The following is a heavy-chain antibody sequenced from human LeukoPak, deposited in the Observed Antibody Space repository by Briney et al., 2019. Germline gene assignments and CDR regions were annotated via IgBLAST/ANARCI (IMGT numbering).Heavy chain of an antibody. J-gene: IGHJ3*02. CDR3: ARWRLRSGDAFDI. Sequence: GGSLRLSCAASGFIVSSNYMSWVRQAPGKGLEWVSVIYSGGSTYYADSVKGRFTISRDNSKNTLYLQMNSLRAEDTAVYYCARWRLRSGDAFDIWGQGTMVTVSS. CDR1: GFIVSSNY. CDR2: IYSGGST. D-gene: IGHD3-10*01. V-gene: IGHV3-53*01.